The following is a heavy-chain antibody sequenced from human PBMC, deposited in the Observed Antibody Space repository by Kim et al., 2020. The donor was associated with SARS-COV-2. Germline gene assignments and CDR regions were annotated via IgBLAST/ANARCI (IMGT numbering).Heavy chain of an antibody. D-gene: IGHD3-22*01. V-gene: IGHV1-24*01. CDR3: ATVTMIVVERHGMDV. CDR2: FDPEDGET. CDR1: GYTLTELS. Sequence: ASVKVSCKVSGYTLTELSMHWVRQAPGKGLEWMGGFDPEDGETIYAQKFQGRVTMTEDTSTDTAYMELSSLRSEDTAVYYCATVTMIVVERHGMDVWGQGTTVTVSS. J-gene: IGHJ6*02.